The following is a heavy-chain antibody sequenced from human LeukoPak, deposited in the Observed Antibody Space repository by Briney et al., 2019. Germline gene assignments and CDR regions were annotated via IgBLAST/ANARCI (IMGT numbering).Heavy chain of an antibody. CDR2: ISYDGSNK. J-gene: IGHJ4*02. Sequence: PGGSLRLSCAASGFTFSSYGMHWVRQAPGKGLEWVAVISYDGSNKYYADSVKGRFTISRDNSKNTLYLQMNSLRAGDTAVYYCARVRFYYDSSGRRHRYYFDYWGQGTLVTVSS. CDR3: ARVRFYYDSSGRRHRYYFDY. CDR1: GFTFSSYG. V-gene: IGHV3-30*03. D-gene: IGHD3-22*01.